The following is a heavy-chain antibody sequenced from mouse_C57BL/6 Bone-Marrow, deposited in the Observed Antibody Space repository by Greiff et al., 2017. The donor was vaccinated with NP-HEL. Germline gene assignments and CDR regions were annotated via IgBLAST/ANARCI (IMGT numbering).Heavy chain of an antibody. D-gene: IGHD2-1*01. CDR1: GFTFSDFY. CDR3: AREDGNYGDYAMDY. V-gene: IGHV7-1*01. Sequence: EVQLVESGGGLVQSGRSLRLSCATSGFTFSDFYMEWVRQAPGKGLEWIAASRNKANDYTTEYSASVKGRFIVSRDTSQSILYLQMNALRAEDTAIYYCAREDGNYGDYAMDYWGQGTSVTVSS. CDR2: SRNKANDYTT. J-gene: IGHJ4*01.